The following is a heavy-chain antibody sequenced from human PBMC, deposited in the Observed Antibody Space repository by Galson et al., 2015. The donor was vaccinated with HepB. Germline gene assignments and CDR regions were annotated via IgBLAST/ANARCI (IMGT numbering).Heavy chain of an antibody. CDR1: GGSISSSSYY. V-gene: IGHV4-39*01. CDR3: ARYPLLYCSGGSCYSVIYAFDI. Sequence: ETLSLTCTVSGGSISSSSYYWGWIRQPPGKGLEWIGSIYYSGGTYYNPSLKSRVTISVDTSKNQFSLKLSSVTAADTAVYYCARYPLLYCSGGSCYSVIYAFDIWGQGTMVTVSS. CDR2: IYYSGGT. J-gene: IGHJ3*02. D-gene: IGHD2-15*01.